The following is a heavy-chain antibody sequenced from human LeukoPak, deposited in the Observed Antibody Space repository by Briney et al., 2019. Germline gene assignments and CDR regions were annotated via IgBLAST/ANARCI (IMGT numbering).Heavy chain of an antibody. D-gene: IGHD4-11*01. CDR3: ARSKSRSCDF. V-gene: IGHV6-1*01. J-gene: IGHJ4*02. CDR2: TYYRSKWYN. CDR1: GDSVSSYGAA. Sequence: SQTLSLTCAISGDSVSSYGAAWNWIRRSPSRGLEWLGRTYYRSKWYNDYAVSVKSRITIDADTSKNQYSLQLKSVTPEDTAVYYCARSKSRSCDFWGQGTLVTVSS.